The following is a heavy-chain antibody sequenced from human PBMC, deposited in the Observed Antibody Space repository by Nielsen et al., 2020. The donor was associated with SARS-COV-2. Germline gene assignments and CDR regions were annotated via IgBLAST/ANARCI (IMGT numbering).Heavy chain of an antibody. Sequence: GESLKISCAASGITFDIFTMTWVRQAPGKGLEWLSSIIGTGRLTYYADSVKGRFTISRDNSKKTLYMEMNGLRADDTAVYYCAKGDVRSGFRYFDYWGQGTRVTGSS. CDR3: AKGDVRSGFRYFDY. CDR2: IIGTGRLT. J-gene: IGHJ4*02. CDR1: GITFDIFT. V-gene: IGHV3-23*01. D-gene: IGHD3-22*01.